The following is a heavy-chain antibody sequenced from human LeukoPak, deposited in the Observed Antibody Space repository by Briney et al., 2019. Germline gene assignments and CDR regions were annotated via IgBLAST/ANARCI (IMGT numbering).Heavy chain of an antibody. CDR3: ARLDRRGGYCSGGSCYPDY. CDR2: IYPGDSYT. CDR1: GYTFTNYW. Sequence: GESLQISCKGSGYTFTNYWIGWVRQMPGKGLEWMGIIYPGDSYTTYSPSFPGQVTISADRSITTAYLHWNTLKASDTAIYYCARLDRRGGYCSGGSCYPDYWGQGTQVTVSS. V-gene: IGHV5-51*01. J-gene: IGHJ4*02. D-gene: IGHD2-15*01.